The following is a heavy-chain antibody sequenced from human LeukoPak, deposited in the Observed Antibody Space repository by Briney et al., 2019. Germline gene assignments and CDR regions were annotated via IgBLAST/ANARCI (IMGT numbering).Heavy chain of an antibody. J-gene: IGHJ4*02. CDR3: AKADVGYYDFWSGDFDY. Sequence: PGRSLRLSCAASGFTIDDYAMHWVRQAPGKGLEWVSGISWNSGSIGYADSVKGRFTISRDNAKNSLYLQMNSLRAEDTALYYCAKADVGYYDFWSGDFDYWGQGTLVTVSS. V-gene: IGHV3-9*01. D-gene: IGHD3-3*01. CDR1: GFTIDDYA. CDR2: ISWNSGSI.